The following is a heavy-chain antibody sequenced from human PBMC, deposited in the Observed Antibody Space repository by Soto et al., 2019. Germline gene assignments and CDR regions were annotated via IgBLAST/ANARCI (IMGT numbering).Heavy chain of an antibody. CDR1: GFTVSSNY. CDR3: ARHSPDSGYDLYFDY. J-gene: IGHJ4*02. Sequence: PGGSLRLSCAASGFTVSSNYMSWVRQAPGKGLEWVSVIYSGGSTYYADSVKGRFTISRDNSKNTLYLQMNSLRAEDTAVYYCARHSPDSGYDLYFDYWGQGTLVTVSS. CDR2: IYSGGST. D-gene: IGHD5-12*01. V-gene: IGHV3-53*01.